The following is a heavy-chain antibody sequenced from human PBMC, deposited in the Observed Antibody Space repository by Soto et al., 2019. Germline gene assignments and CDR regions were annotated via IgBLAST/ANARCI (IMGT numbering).Heavy chain of an antibody. Sequence: SETLSLTCTVSGGSISSGGYYWSWIRQHPGKGLEWIGYIYYGGSTYYNPSLKSRVTISVDTSKNQFSLKLSSVTAADTAVYYCARDLVAASIPSYYYYYGMDVWGQGTTVTVSS. CDR1: GGSISSGGYY. D-gene: IGHD2-15*01. CDR2: IYYGGST. V-gene: IGHV4-31*03. J-gene: IGHJ6*02. CDR3: ARDLVAASIPSYYYYYGMDV.